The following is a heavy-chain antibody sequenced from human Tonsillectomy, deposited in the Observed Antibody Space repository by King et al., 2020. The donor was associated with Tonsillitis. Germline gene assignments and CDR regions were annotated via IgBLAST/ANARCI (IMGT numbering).Heavy chain of an antibody. J-gene: IGHJ1*01. Sequence: QLQESGPGLVKPSQTLSLTCIVSGGSIRSGGYYWSWIRQHPGKGPEWIGYIHYSGSTYYNPSLKSRITISVDTSKNQFSLNLSSVTAADTAVYYCASATCSSTTCYRPEYLRKWGQGTLVTVSS. CDR3: ASATCSSTTCYRPEYLRK. CDR1: GGSIRSGGYY. D-gene: IGHD2-2*01. CDR2: IHYSGST. V-gene: IGHV4-31*03.